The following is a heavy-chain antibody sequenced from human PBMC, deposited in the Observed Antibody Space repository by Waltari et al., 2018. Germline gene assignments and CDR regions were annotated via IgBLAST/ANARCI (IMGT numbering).Heavy chain of an antibody. D-gene: IGHD3-3*01. CDR2: ISSSGSTI. CDR1: GFTFSSYE. V-gene: IGHV3-48*03. CDR3: ARVPLYDFWSAHFDL. J-gene: IGHJ2*01. Sequence: EVQLVESGGGLVQPGGSLRLSCAASGFTFSSYEMNWVRQAPGKGLEWVSYISSSGSTIYYADSVKGRFTISRDNAKNSLYLQMNSLRAEDTAVYYCARVPLYDFWSAHFDLWGRGTLVTVPS.